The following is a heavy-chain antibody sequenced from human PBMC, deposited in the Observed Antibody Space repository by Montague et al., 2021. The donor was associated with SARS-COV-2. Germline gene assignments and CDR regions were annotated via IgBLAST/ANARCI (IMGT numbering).Heavy chain of an antibody. V-gene: IGHV4-39*01. D-gene: IGHD6-13*01. CDR3: AGGGVRYSSSWYSYCFDP. CDR2: IYYSGST. Sequence: SETLSLTCTVSGGSISSSSYYWGWIRQPPGKGLEWIGSIYYSGSTYYNPSLKSRVTISVDTSKNQFSLKLSSVTAADTAVYYCAGGGVRYSSSWYSYCFDPWGQGTLVTVSS. CDR1: GGSISSSSYY. J-gene: IGHJ5*02.